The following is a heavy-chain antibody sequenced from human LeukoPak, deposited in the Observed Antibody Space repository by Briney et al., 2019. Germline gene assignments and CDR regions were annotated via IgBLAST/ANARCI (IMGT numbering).Heavy chain of an antibody. CDR2: IYYSGST. J-gene: IGHJ3*02. V-gene: IGHV4-39*01. Sequence: TPSETLSLTCTVSGGSISSSSYYWGWIRQPPGKGLEWIGSIYYSGSTYYNPSLKSRVTISVDTSKNQFSLKLSSVTAADTAVYYFARHPAIGDASDIWGQGTMVTVSS. D-gene: IGHD2-21*01. CDR3: ARHPAIGDASDI. CDR1: GGSISSSSYY.